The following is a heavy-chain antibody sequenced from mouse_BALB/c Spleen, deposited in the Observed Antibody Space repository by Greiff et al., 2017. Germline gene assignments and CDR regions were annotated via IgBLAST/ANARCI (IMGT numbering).Heavy chain of an antibody. Sequence: QVQLKESGAELVKPGASVKLSCKASGYTFTSYYMYWVKQRPGQGLEWIGEINPSNGGTNFNEKFKSKATLTVDKSSSTAYMQLSSLTSEDSAVYYCTRYGPYAMDYWGQGTSVTVSS. CDR1: GYTFTSYY. CDR2: INPSNGGT. J-gene: IGHJ4*01. V-gene: IGHV1S81*02. CDR3: TRYGPYAMDY. D-gene: IGHD1-1*02.